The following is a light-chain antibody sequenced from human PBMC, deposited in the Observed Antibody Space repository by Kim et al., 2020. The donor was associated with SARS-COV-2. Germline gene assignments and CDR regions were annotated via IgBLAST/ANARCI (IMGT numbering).Light chain of an antibody. J-gene: IGLJ1*01. CDR1: TSNIESNI. CDR3: ALWDDSLKGYV. CDR2: SNN. V-gene: IGLV1-44*01. Sequence: GHGVTISCSEGTSNIESNIVTWYPQLPGTAPKLLIYSNNQWPSGVPDRFTGSQSGTSASLAISGLQSEDEADYFCALWDDSLKGYVFGTGTKVTVL.